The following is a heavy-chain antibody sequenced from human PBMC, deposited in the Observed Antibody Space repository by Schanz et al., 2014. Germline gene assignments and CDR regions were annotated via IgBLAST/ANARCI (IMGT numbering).Heavy chain of an antibody. D-gene: IGHD4-4*01. J-gene: IGHJ4*02. Sequence: EVQLVESGGGLVQPGGSLRLSCAASGFSFSSYAINWVRQAPGKGLEWVSSITSTSRYIYYADSVKGRFTISRDNSKNTLYLQMYSLRAEDTAVYYCASADYTNYFDYWGQGTLVTVSS. CDR3: ASADYTNYFDY. V-gene: IGHV3-21*01. CDR1: GFSFSSYA. CDR2: ITSTSRYI.